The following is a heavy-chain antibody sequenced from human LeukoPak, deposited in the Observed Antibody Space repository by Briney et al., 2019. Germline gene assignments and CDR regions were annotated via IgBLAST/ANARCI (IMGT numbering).Heavy chain of an antibody. D-gene: IGHD6-19*01. CDR1: GGSFSGYY. V-gene: IGHV4-34*01. Sequence: SETLSLTCAVYGGSFSGYYWSWIRQPPGKGLEWIGEINHSGSTNYNPSLKSRVTISVDTSKNQFSLKLSSVTAADTAVYYCARHEYSSGWYMNNWFDPWGQGTLVTVSS. J-gene: IGHJ5*02. CDR2: INHSGST. CDR3: ARHEYSSGWYMNNWFDP.